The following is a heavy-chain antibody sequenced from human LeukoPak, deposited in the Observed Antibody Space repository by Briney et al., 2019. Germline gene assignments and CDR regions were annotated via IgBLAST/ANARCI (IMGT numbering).Heavy chain of an antibody. CDR3: AKDLCSSTSCYTANWFDP. CDR2: ISGSGGST. J-gene: IGHJ5*02. Sequence: GGSLRLSCAASGFTFSSYAMSWVRQAPGKGLVWVSAISGSGGSTYYTDSVKGRFTISRDNSKNTLYLQMNSLRAEDTAVYYCAKDLCSSTSCYTANWFDPWGQGTLVTVSS. CDR1: GFTFSSYA. V-gene: IGHV3-23*01. D-gene: IGHD2-2*02.